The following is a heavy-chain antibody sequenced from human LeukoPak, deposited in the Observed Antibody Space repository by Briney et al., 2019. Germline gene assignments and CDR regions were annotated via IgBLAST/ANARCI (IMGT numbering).Heavy chain of an antibody. CDR3: ARHAMGIAVADTDY. V-gene: IGHV1-46*01. CDR2: INPSGGST. Sequence: ASVTVSCKASGYTFTSYYMHWVRQAPGQGLEWMGIINPSGGSTSYAQKFQGRVTMTTDTSTSTAYMELRSLRSDDTAVYYCARHAMGIAVADTDYWGQGTLVTVSS. CDR1: GYTFTSYY. J-gene: IGHJ4*02. D-gene: IGHD6-19*01.